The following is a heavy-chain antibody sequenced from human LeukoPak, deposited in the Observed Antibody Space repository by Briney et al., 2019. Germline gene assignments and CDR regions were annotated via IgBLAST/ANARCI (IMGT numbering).Heavy chain of an antibody. CDR2: INDSGNT. J-gene: IGHJ4*02. Sequence: SETLSLTCTVSGGSISRSGYFWGWIRQPPGKELEWIGIINDSGNTHYSSSLKSRVTMSVDTSKNQFSLKLSSVTAADTAVYYCARGSGTYYDILTGYYPLEYWGQGTLVTVSS. CDR3: ARGSGTYYDILTGYYPLEY. D-gene: IGHD3-9*01. V-gene: IGHV4-39*07. CDR1: GGSISRSGYF.